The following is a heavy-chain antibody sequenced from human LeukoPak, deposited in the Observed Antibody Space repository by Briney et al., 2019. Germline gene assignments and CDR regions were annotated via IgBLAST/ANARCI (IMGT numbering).Heavy chain of an antibody. CDR3: ARTNYDFWSGYYYYYYMDV. J-gene: IGHJ6*03. D-gene: IGHD3-3*01. Sequence: SETLSLTCTVSGGSISSHYWSWIRQPPGKGLEWIGNTYYSGSTNYNPSLKSRVTISVDTSKNQFSLKLSSVTAADTAVYYCARTNYDFWSGYYYYYYMDVWGKGTTVTVSS. CDR2: TYYSGST. V-gene: IGHV4-59*11. CDR1: GGSISSHY.